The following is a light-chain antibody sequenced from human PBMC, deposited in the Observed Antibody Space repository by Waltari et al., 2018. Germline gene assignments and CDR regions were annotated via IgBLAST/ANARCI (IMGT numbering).Light chain of an antibody. CDR2: LSS. Sequence: DFVLTQSPLSLPVTPGEPASISCMSSQSLLNSNGYNYLVWYLQKAGQSPQLLIYLSSNRASGVPDRFSGSGSGTDFTLKISRVEAEDVGVYYCMQALQTQMFGQGTKVEIK. CDR1: QSLLNSNGYNY. CDR3: MQALQTQM. V-gene: IGKV2-28*01. J-gene: IGKJ1*01.